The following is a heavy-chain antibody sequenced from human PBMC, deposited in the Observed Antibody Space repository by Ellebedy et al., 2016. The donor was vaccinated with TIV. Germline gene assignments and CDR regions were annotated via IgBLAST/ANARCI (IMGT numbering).Heavy chain of an antibody. CDR3: ARDVHYGSGSYTYFQH. V-gene: IGHV3-48*04. J-gene: IGHJ1*01. Sequence: GESLKISXAASGFTFSSYSMNWVRQAPGKGLEWVSYISSSSSTIYYADSVKGRFTISRDNAKNSLYLQMNSLRAEDTAVYYCARDVHYGSGSYTYFQHWGQGTLVTVSS. D-gene: IGHD3-10*01. CDR2: ISSSSSTI. CDR1: GFTFSSYS.